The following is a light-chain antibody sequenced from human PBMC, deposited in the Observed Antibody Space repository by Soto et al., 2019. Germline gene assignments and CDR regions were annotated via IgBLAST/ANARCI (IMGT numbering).Light chain of an antibody. V-gene: IGLV2-23*02. CDR1: SSDVGSYNL. CDR3: CSYAGSSTLV. J-gene: IGLJ2*01. Sequence: QSVLTQPASVSGSPGQSTTISCTGTSSDVGSYNLVSWYQQHPGKAPKLMIYEVSKRPSGVSNRFSGSKSGNTASLTISGLQAEDEADYYCCSYAGSSTLVFGGGTMLTVL. CDR2: EVS.